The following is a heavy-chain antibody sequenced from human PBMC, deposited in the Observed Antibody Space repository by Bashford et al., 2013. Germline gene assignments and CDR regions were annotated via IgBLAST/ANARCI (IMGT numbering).Heavy chain of an antibody. CDR3: ARTSPSGSYNFDY. V-gene: IGHV4-61*01. J-gene: IGHJ4*02. Sequence: SETLSLTCTVSGDSVSSGSYFWSWFRQPPGMGLQLIGYFYNSGSTNYNPSLKSRVTISVDTSKNQFSLKLSSVTAADTAVYYCARTSPSGSYNFDYWGQGTLVTVSS. CDR2: FYNSGST. D-gene: IGHD1-26*01. CDR1: GDSVSSGSYF.